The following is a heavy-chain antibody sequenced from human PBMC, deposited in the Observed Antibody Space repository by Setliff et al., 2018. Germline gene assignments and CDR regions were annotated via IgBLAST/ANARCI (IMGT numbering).Heavy chain of an antibody. Sequence: PGESLRLSCAASGFTFDDYAMHWVRQAPGKGMGWVSGISWNSGSIGYADSVKGRFTISRDNAKNSLYLQMNRLRAEDMALYYCAKGGPVPYYYGMDDWGQGTTVTVSS. V-gene: IGHV3-9*03. D-gene: IGHD2-2*01. CDR1: GFTFDDYA. CDR3: AKGGPVPYYYGMDD. CDR2: ISWNSGSI. J-gene: IGHJ6*02.